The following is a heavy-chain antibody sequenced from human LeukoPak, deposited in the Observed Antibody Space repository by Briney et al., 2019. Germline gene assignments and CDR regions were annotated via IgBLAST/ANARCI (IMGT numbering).Heavy chain of an antibody. D-gene: IGHD6-19*01. CDR3: ARDAWILGAVAGTSTDWFDP. V-gene: IGHV4-4*07. CDR2: IYTSGST. J-gene: IGHJ5*02. CDR1: GGSISSYY. Sequence: SETLSLTCTVSGGSISSYYWSWIRQPAGKGLEWIGRIYTSGSTNYNPSLKSRVTMSVDTPKNQFSLKLSSVTAADTAVYYCARDAWILGAVAGTSTDWFDPWGQGTLVTVSS.